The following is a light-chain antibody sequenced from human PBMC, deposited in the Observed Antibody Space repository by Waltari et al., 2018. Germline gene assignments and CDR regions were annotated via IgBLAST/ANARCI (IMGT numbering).Light chain of an antibody. J-gene: IGKJ1*01. CDR2: KAS. CDR1: QDIGTW. Sequence: DIQLSQSPSTLPASVADRVTITCRASQDIGTWLAWYQQKPGKAPKLLVYKASRLQSGAPSRFSGSGSGTEFTLTISSLQPEDFATFYCQQFDTYPWTFGQGTKVDIK. V-gene: IGKV1-5*03. CDR3: QQFDTYPWT.